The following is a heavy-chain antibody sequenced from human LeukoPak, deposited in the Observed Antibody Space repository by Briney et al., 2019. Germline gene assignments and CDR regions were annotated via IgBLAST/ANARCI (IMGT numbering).Heavy chain of an antibody. CDR2: IYYSGST. CDR1: GGSTSSSSYY. CDR3: ARPYCSSTSCYPGSNWFDP. D-gene: IGHD2-2*01. J-gene: IGHJ5*02. Sequence: PSETLSLTCTVSGGSTSSSSYYWGWIRQPPGKGLEWIGSIYYSGSTYYNPSLKSRVTISVDTSKNQFSLKLSSVTAADTAVYYCARPYCSSTSCYPGSNWFDPWGQGTLVTVSS. V-gene: IGHV4-39*01.